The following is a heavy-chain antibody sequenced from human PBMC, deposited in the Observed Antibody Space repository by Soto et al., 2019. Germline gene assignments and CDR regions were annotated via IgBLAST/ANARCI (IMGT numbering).Heavy chain of an antibody. V-gene: IGHV1-69*13. CDR2: IIPIFGTA. J-gene: IGHJ6*02. Sequence: SVKVSCKASGGTFSSYAISWVRQAPGQGLEWMGGIIPIFGTANYAQKFQGRVTITADEATSTAYMELRSLRSADTDVYYCASHESSQPAYDFWKRGYGMDVWGQGTTVTVSS. CDR1: GGTFSSYA. D-gene: IGHD3-3*01. CDR3: ASHESSQPAYDFWKRGYGMDV.